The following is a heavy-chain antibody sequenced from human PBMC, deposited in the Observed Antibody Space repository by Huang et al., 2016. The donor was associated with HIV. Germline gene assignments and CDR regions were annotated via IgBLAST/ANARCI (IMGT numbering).Heavy chain of an antibody. CDR3: ARDGVMLDY. J-gene: IGHJ4*02. D-gene: IGHD3-16*01. CDR1: GFTFSSDW. CDR2: MNSDGSST. Sequence: EVQLVESGGGLVQPGGSLRLSCAASGFTFSSDWMHWVRRAPGKGLVWVSRMNSDGSSTSYADSEKGRFTISRDNAKNTLYLQMNSLGAEDTAVYYCARDGVMLDYWGQGTLVTVSS. V-gene: IGHV3-74*01.